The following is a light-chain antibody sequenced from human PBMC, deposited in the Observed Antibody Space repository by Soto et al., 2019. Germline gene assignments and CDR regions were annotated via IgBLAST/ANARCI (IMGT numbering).Light chain of an antibody. CDR3: QHFGSSPPVI. Sequence: EIVFTQAPGTLAFAPGEGSAVSFMAIQSVSSSYLAWYQHKPGQAPRLLISGASNRAAGIPDRFRGSGSGSEFSLTISGLEPEDFAVYFCQHFGSSPPVIFGQGTRLEIK. CDR2: GAS. V-gene: IGKV3-20*01. CDR1: QSVSSSY. J-gene: IGKJ5*01.